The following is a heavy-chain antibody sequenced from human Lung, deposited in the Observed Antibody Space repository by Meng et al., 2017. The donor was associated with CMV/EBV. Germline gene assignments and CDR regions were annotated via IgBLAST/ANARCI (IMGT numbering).Heavy chain of an antibody. CDR2: ISAYNGNT. D-gene: IGHD2-15*01. J-gene: IGHJ4*02. CDR3: ARTEVGYCSGGSCPCYFDY. Sequence: FTSYGISWVRQAPGQGLEWMGWISAYNGNTNYAQKLQGRVTMTTDTSTSTAYMELRSLRSDDTAVYCCARTEVGYCSGGSCPCYFDYWGQGTLVTVSS. CDR1: FTSYG. V-gene: IGHV1-18*01.